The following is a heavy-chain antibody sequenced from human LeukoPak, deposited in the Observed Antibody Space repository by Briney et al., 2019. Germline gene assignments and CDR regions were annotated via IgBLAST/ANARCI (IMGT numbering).Heavy chain of an antibody. CDR2: ISSSSSTI. CDR1: GFTFSSYS. D-gene: IGHD2-21*01. Sequence: GGSLRLSCAASGFTFSSYSMNWVRQAPGKGLEWVSYISSSSSTIYYADSVKGRFTISRDNAKNSLYLQMNSLRAEDTAVYYCAKQLWYYGAFDIWGQGTMVTVSS. J-gene: IGHJ3*02. V-gene: IGHV3-48*04. CDR3: AKQLWYYGAFDI.